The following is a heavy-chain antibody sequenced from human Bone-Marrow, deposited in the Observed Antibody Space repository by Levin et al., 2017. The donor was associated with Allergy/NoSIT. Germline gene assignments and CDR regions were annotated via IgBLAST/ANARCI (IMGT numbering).Heavy chain of an antibody. V-gene: IGHV1-46*01. CDR1: GYPFTNYY. Sequence: ASVKVSCKASGYPFTNYYMHWLRQAPGQGPQWMGLINPSGGSTTYAQNFQGRVTMTRDTSTNTAYMELTSLTSDDTAIYYCARGHFPYYYYGMDVWGQGTTVVVSS. J-gene: IGHJ6*02. CDR2: INPSGGST. CDR3: ARGHFPYYYYGMDV.